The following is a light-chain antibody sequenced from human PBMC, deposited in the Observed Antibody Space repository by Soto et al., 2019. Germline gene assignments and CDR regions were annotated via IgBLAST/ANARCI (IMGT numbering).Light chain of an antibody. CDR3: LQRKSWPRT. J-gene: IGKJ1*01. CDR1: QSISTR. V-gene: IGKV3-11*01. Sequence: EIPLTQSPATLSSFPGDRFTLSCRASQSISTRLAWYQHRPGQAPRLLIYHASRWAAGVPARFSGSGSGTDFTLAISSVQPEDFAIYYCLQRKSWPRTFGQGTKVDI. CDR2: HAS.